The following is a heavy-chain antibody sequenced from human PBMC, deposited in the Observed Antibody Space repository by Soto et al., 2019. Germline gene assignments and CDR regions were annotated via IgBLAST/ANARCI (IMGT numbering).Heavy chain of an antibody. CDR1: GYTFTSYY. J-gene: IGHJ6*02. CDR3: ARALREHYDDSSSYLPFGLEL. CDR2: INPSGGST. V-gene: IGHV1-46*01. D-gene: IGHD3-22*01. Sequence: ASVKVSCKASGYTFTSYYMHWVRQAPGQGLEWMGIINPSGGSTSYAQKFQGRVTMTRDTSTSTVYMELSSLRSEDTAVYYCARALREHYDDSSSYLPFGLELRDQETTVATSS.